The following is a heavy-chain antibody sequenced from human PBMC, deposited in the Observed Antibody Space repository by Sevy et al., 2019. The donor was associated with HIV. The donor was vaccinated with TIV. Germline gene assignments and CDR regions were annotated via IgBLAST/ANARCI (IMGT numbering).Heavy chain of an antibody. Sequence: GGSLRLSCAASGFTFSSYSMNWVRQAPGKGLEWDSSISSSSYIYYADSVKGRFTISRDNAKNSLYLQMNSLRAEDTAVYYCAREKHYYDSSGYFVFDYWGQGTLVTVSS. J-gene: IGHJ4*02. D-gene: IGHD3-22*01. V-gene: IGHV3-21*01. CDR1: GFTFSSYS. CDR3: AREKHYYDSSGYFVFDY. CDR2: ISSSSYI.